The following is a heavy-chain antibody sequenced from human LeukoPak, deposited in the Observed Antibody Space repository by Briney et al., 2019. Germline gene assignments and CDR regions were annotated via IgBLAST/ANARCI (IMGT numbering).Heavy chain of an antibody. CDR3: AGSGYFSSFDY. Sequence: SETLSLTCTVSGDSISSYYWSWIRQSPEKGLEWIGYIHYTGSTYYNPSLRSRVTISVDTSKNQFSLRLISVTAADTAMYYCAGSGYFSSFDYWGQGTLVTVSS. CDR2: IHYTGST. D-gene: IGHD3-22*01. J-gene: IGHJ4*02. V-gene: IGHV4-59*01. CDR1: GDSISSYY.